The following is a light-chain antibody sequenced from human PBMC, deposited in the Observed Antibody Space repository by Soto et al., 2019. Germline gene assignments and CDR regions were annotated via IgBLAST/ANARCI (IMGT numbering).Light chain of an antibody. CDR1: SSDVGGYNY. V-gene: IGLV2-14*01. CDR2: DVS. J-gene: IGLJ1*01. CDR3: SSYTSSSTPLV. Sequence: QSVLTQPACVSGSPGQSITISCTGTSSDVGGYNYVSWYQQHPGKAPKLMIYDVSNRPSGVSNRFSGSKSGNTASLTISGLQAEDEADYYCSSYTSSSTPLVFGTGTKLTVL.